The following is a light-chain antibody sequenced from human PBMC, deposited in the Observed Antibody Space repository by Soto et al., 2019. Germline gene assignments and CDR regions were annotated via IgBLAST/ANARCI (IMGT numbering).Light chain of an antibody. CDR1: QSISSY. CDR3: QQSYSTPRT. V-gene: IGKV1-39*01. CDR2: AAS. Sequence: DIQMTQSPSSLSASVGDRVTITCRASQSISSYLNWYQQKPGKAPKLLIYAASSLHSGVPSRFSGSGSGTDFTRTISSLQPEDFATYYCQQSYSTPRTFGQGTKLEIK. J-gene: IGKJ2*01.